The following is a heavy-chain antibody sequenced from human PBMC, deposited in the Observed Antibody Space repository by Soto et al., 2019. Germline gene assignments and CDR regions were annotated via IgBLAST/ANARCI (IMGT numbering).Heavy chain of an antibody. CDR3: ARSLGYCSGGSCYGYYYMDV. Sequence: GASVKVSCKASGGTFSSYAISWVRQAPGQGLEWMGGIIPIFGTANYAQKFQGRVTITADKSTSTAYMELSSLRSEDTAVYYCARSLGYCSGGSCYGYYYMDVWSKGTTVTVSS. CDR2: IIPIFGTA. CDR1: GGTFSSYA. D-gene: IGHD2-15*01. V-gene: IGHV1-69*06. J-gene: IGHJ6*03.